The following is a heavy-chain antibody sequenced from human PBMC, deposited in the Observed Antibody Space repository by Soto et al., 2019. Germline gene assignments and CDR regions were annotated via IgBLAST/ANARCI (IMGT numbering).Heavy chain of an antibody. D-gene: IGHD2-2*01. CDR3: ARIQGYCLSTSCYAGDH. CDR2: IFANDEK. V-gene: IGHV2-26*01. J-gene: IGHJ4*02. CDR1: GFSLSNARMG. Sequence: QVTLKESGPVLVKPTETLTLTCTVSGFSLSNARMGVSWIRQPPGKALEWLAHIFANDEKSYSTALKSRLTISKDTPKSQVVLTMTNMNPVDTATYYCARIQGYCLSTSCYAGDHWGQGTLVTVSS.